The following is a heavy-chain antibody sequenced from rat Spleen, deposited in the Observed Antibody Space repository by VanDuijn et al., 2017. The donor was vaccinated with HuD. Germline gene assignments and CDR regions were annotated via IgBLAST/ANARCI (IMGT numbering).Heavy chain of an antibody. D-gene: IGHD4-3*01. Sequence: EMQLQESGPGLVRPSQSLSLTCSVTDYSITSSYRWNWIRQFPGNKLEWMGFINSAGSTNYNPSRKSRVSITRDTSKNRFFLQLNSVTTEDTATYDCASGRYNSNWFAFWGQGTLVTVSS. V-gene: IGHV3-3*01. CDR1: DYSITSSYR. J-gene: IGHJ3*01. CDR2: INSAGST. CDR3: ASGRYNSNWFAF.